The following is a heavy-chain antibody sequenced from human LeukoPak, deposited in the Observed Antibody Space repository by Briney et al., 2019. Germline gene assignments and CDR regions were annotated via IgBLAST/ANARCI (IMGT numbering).Heavy chain of an antibody. V-gene: IGHV1-69*05. CDR2: IIPIFGTA. D-gene: IGHD5-24*01. Sequence: GASVKVSCKASGGTFSSHAISWVRQAPGQGLEWMGGIIPIFGTANYAQKFQGRVTITTDESTSTAYMELSSLRSEDTAVYYCARQTGGYNPGFFDYWGQGTLVTVSS. J-gene: IGHJ4*02. CDR3: ARQTGGYNPGFFDY. CDR1: GGTFSSHA.